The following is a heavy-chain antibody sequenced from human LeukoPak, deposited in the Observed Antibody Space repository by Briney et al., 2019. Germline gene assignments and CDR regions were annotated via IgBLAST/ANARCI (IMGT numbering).Heavy chain of an antibody. CDR3: ATRDPGSVFLWKPDYYYYTDV. J-gene: IGHJ6*03. V-gene: IGHV1-46*01. Sequence: ASVKVSCKASGYTFTSYYMHWVRQAPGQGLEWMGIINPSGGSTSYAQKFQGRVTITADKSTSTAYMELSSLRSEDTAVYYCATRDPGSVFLWKPDYYYYTDVWGKGTTVTVSS. CDR2: INPSGGST. D-gene: IGHD2/OR15-2a*01. CDR1: GYTFTSYY.